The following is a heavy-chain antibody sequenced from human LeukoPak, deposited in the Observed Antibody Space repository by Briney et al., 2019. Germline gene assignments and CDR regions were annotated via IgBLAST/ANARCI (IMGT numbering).Heavy chain of an antibody. D-gene: IGHD5-18*01. CDR3: ARDRGYSYGFDY. J-gene: IGHJ4*02. CDR2: IYYSGST. V-gene: IGHV4-30-4*01. CDR1: GGSISSGDYY. Sequence: SGTLSLTCAVSGGSISSGDYYWSWIRQPPGKGLEWIGYIYYSGSTYYNPSLKSRVTISVDTSKNQFSLKLSSVTAADTAVYYCARDRGYSYGFDYWGQGTLVTVSS.